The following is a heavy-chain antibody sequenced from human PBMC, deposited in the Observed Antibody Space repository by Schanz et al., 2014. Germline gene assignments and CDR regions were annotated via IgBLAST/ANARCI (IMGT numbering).Heavy chain of an antibody. CDR3: VRDTDYHFDY. CDR2: IDADGNST. CDR1: GFSFDDYA. D-gene: IGHD4-17*01. V-gene: IGHV3-9*01. J-gene: IGHJ4*02. Sequence: EVQLVESGGGLVQPGRSLRLSCAASGFSFDDYAMSWVRQVPGKGLEWVSGIDADGNSTSYADSVKGRFTISRDNAKNALYLQMNSLRAEDTAVYYCVRDTDYHFDYWGQGTLVTVSS.